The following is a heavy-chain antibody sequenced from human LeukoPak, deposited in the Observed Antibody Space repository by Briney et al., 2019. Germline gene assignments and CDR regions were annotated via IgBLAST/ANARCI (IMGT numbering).Heavy chain of an antibody. CDR2: ISAYNGNT. Sequence: ASVKVSCKASGYIFTSYGVSWVRQAPGQGLEWMGWISAYNGNTNYAQKLQGRVTMTTDTSTSTAYMELRSLRSDDTAVYYCARDEGIAVAGNWFDPWGQGTLVTVSS. CDR1: GYIFTSYG. V-gene: IGHV1-18*01. D-gene: IGHD6-19*01. J-gene: IGHJ5*02. CDR3: ARDEGIAVAGNWFDP.